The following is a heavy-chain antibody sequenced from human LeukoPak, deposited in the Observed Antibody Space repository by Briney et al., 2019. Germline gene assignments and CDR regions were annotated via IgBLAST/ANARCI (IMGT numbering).Heavy chain of an antibody. Sequence: GGSLRLSCAASGFTFSSNNMNWVRQGPGKGLEWVSSISSSSSYIYYADSVKGRFTISRDNAKNSLYLQMNSLRAEDRAVYYCARDHDFWSVTDYWGQGTLVTVSP. V-gene: IGHV3-21*01. J-gene: IGHJ4*02. CDR3: ARDHDFWSVTDY. CDR1: GFTFSSNN. D-gene: IGHD3-3*01. CDR2: ISSSSSYI.